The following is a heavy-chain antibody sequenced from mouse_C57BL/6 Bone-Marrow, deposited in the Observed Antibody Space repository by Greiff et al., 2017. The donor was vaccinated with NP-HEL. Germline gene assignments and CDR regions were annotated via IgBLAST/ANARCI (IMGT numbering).Heavy chain of an antibody. Sequence: QVQLQQSGPELVKPGASVKLSCKASGYTFTSYDINWVKQRPGQGLEWIGWIYPRDGSTQYNEKFKGNATLTVDTSSSTEYMELHSLTSEDSAVYFCARNGYLWYFDVWGTGTTVTVSS. CDR2: IYPRDGST. CDR1: GYTFTSYD. D-gene: IGHD2-2*01. J-gene: IGHJ1*03. V-gene: IGHV1-85*01. CDR3: ARNGYLWYFDV.